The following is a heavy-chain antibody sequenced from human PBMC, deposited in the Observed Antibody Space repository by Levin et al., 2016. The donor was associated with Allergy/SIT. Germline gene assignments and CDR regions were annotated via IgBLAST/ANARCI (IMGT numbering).Heavy chain of an antibody. D-gene: IGHD4-17*01. J-gene: IGHJ6*02. CDR2: IRSKAYGGTT. Sequence: WIRHAPREGLEWVGFIRSKAYGGTTEYAASVKGRFTISRDDSKSIAYLQMNSLKTEDTAVYYCTRERSTVTYYYYYGMDVWGQGTTVTVSS. V-gene: IGHV3-49*02. CDR3: TRERSTVTYYYYYGMDV.